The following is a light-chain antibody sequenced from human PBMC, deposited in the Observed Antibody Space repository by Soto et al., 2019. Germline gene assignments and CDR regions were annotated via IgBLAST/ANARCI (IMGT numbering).Light chain of an antibody. J-gene: IGKJ1*01. CDR1: QSVSSSY. V-gene: IGKV3-20*01. CDR3: QHYSTSPPT. Sequence: EIGLPQSPATLSLSPGERATLSCRASQSVSSSYLAWYQQKPGQAPRLLIYGASSRATGIPDRFSGSGSGTAFTLTISGLEPQDFAVYYCQHYSTSPPTFCQ. CDR2: GAS.